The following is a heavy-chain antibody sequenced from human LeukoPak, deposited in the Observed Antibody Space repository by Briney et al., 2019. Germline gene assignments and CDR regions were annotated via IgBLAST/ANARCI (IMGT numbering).Heavy chain of an antibody. CDR3: ARVGNTIFGVVIGDAFDI. CDR2: INHSGST. Sequence: PSETLSLTCAVYGGSFSGCYWSWIRQPPGKGLEWIGKINHSGSTNYNPSLKSRVTISVDTSKNQFSLNLNSVTAADTAVYYCARVGNTIFGVVIGDAFDIWGQGAMVTVSS. D-gene: IGHD3-3*01. V-gene: IGHV4-34*01. CDR1: GGSFSGCY. J-gene: IGHJ3*02.